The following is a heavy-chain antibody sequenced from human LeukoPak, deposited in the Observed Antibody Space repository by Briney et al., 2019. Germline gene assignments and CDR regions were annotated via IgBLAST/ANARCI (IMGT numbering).Heavy chain of an antibody. CDR3: ARDRVYGSYYDY. D-gene: IGHD2-8*01. V-gene: IGHV4-61*02. CDR2: IYTSGST. CDR1: GGSISSGSYY. Sequence: PSETLSLTCTVSGGSISSGSYYWSWIRQPAGKGLEWIGRIYTSGSTNYNPSLKSRVTISVDTSKNQFSLKLSSVTAADTAVYYCARDRVYGSYYDYWGQGTLVTVSS. J-gene: IGHJ4*02.